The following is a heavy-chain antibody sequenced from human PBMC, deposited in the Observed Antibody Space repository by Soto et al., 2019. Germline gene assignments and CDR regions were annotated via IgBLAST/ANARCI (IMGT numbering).Heavy chain of an antibody. J-gene: IGHJ5*02. CDR3: ARHHTVLEWLLFYWFDP. V-gene: IGHV4-39*01. Sequence: QLQLQESGPGLVKPSETLSLTCTVSGGSISSSSYYWGWIRQPPGKGLEWIGSIYYSGSTYYNPPLKSRVTISVDTSKNQFSLKLSSVTAADTAVYYCARHHTVLEWLLFYWFDPWGQGTLVTVSS. CDR2: IYYSGST. CDR1: GGSISSSSYY. D-gene: IGHD3-3*01.